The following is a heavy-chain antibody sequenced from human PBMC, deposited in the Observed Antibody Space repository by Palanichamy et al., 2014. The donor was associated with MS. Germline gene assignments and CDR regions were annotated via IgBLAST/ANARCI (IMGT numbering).Heavy chain of an antibody. CDR1: GFTFTRHA. Sequence: EEQLLESGGGLVQPGGSLRLSCAASGFTFTRHALSWVRQAPGKGLEWVSAIYVSGTNTSYADSVKGRFTISRDNSNNALYLHMNSLRAEDTAVYYCARDAQAHCRGDCYLWYFDLWGRGTVVTVSS. CDR2: IYVSGTNT. D-gene: IGHD2-21*01. V-gene: IGHV3-23*05. J-gene: IGHJ2*01. CDR3: ARDAQAHCRGDCYLWYFDL.